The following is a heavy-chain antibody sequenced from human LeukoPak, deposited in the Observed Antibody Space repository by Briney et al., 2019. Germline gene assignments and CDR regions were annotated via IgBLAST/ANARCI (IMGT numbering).Heavy chain of an antibody. Sequence: PSETLSLTCTVSGGSTSSYYWSWIRQPPGKGLEWIGEINHSGSTNYNPSLKSRVTISVDTSKNQFSLKLSSVTAADTAVYYCARGYSYAWFDPWGQGTLVTVSS. CDR3: ARGYSYAWFDP. CDR1: GGSTSSYY. D-gene: IGHD5-18*01. J-gene: IGHJ5*02. CDR2: INHSGST. V-gene: IGHV4-34*01.